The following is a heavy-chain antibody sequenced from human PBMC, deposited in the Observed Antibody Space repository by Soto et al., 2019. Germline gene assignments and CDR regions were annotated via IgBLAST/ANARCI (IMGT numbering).Heavy chain of an antibody. Sequence: PGGSLRLSCAASGFTFSSYWMSWVRQAPGKGLEWVANIKQDGSEKYYVDSVKGRFTISRDNAKNSLYLQMNSLRAEDTAVYYCARDRDSYGRNYYYYGMDVWGQGTTVTVSS. CDR3: ARDRDSYGRNYYYYGMDV. CDR1: GFTFSSYW. V-gene: IGHV3-7*03. J-gene: IGHJ6*02. CDR2: IKQDGSEK. D-gene: IGHD5-18*01.